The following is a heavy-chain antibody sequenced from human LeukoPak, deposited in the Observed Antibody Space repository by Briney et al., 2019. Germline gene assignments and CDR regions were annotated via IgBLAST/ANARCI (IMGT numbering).Heavy chain of an antibody. Sequence: PGGSLRLSCAASGFTFSSYGMHWVRQAPGKGLEWVAVIWYDGSNKYYADSVKGRFTISRDNSKNTLYLQMNSLRAEDTAVYYCARGSRSIAARPYYYGMDVWGQGTTVTVSS. V-gene: IGHV3-33*01. J-gene: IGHJ6*02. D-gene: IGHD6-6*01. CDR1: GFTFSSYG. CDR2: IWYDGSNK. CDR3: ARGSRSIAARPYYYGMDV.